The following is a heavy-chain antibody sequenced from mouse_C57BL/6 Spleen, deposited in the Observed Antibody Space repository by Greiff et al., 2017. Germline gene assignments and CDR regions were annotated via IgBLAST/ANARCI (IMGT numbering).Heavy chain of an antibody. CDR2: IDPSDSET. V-gene: IGHV1-52*01. CDR1: GYTFTSYW. CDR3: ARITTVVAGGPYYFDY. J-gene: IGHJ2*01. Sequence: QVQLQQPGAELVRPGSSVKLSCKASGYTFTSYWMHWVKQRPIQGLEWIGNIDPSDSETHFNQKFKEKATLTVDKSSSTAYMQLSSLTSEDSAVYYCARITTVVAGGPYYFDYWGQGTTLTVSS. D-gene: IGHD1-1*01.